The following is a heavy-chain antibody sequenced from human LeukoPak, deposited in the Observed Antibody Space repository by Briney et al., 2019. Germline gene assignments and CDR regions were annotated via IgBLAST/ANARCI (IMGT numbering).Heavy chain of an antibody. Sequence: GGSLRLSRAASGFTFSNAWMSWDRPAPGTGLERVDRIKSKTDGGTTDYAAPVKGRFTISRDDSKNTLYLQMNSLKTEDTAVYYCTTSDGDYVGFDYWGQGTLVTVSS. CDR1: GFTFSNAW. D-gene: IGHD4-17*01. J-gene: IGHJ4*02. V-gene: IGHV3-15*01. CDR3: TTSDGDYVGFDY. CDR2: IKSKTDGGTT.